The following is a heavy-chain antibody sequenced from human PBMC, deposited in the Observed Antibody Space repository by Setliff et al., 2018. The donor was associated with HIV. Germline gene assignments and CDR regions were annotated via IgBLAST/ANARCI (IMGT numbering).Heavy chain of an antibody. D-gene: IGHD3-3*01. CDR3: ARGAHDSETGY. V-gene: IGHV1-69*05. Sequence: ASVKVSCKASRGTLRSYSISWVRQAPGQGLEWMGGIIPIFNTTNYAQKFQDRVTISTDESTTTAYMELSSLRSEDTAFYYCARGAHDSETGYWGQGTLVTVSS. CDR2: IIPIFNTT. CDR1: RGTLRSYS. J-gene: IGHJ4*02.